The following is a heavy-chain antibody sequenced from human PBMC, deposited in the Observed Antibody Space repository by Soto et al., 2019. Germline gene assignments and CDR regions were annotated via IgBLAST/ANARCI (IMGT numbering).Heavy chain of an antibody. CDR3: AADRPRDGWELLYYYYYGMDV. CDR1: GGTFSSYA. CDR2: IIPIFGTA. J-gene: IGHJ6*02. V-gene: IGHV1-69*05. Sequence: ASVKVSCKASGGTFSSYAISWVRQAPGQGLEWMGGIIPIFGTANYAQKFQGRVTITRDMSTSTAYMELSSLRSEDTAVYYCAADRPRDGWELLYYYYYGMDVWGQGTTVTVSS. D-gene: IGHD1-26*01.